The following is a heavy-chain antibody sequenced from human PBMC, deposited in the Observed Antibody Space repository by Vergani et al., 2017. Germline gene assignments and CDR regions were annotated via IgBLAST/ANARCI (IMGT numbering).Heavy chain of an antibody. CDR2: IYTSGST. CDR3: ASLYCSGGSCYYYYYYMDV. D-gene: IGHD2-15*01. V-gene: IGHV4-4*07. Sequence: QVQLQESGPGLVKPSETLSLTCTVSGGSISSYYWSWIRQPAGKGLEWIGRIYTSGSTNYNPSLKSRVTMSVDTSKNQFSLKLSSVTAADTAVYYCASLYCSGGSCYYYYYYMDVWGKGTTVTVSS. CDR1: GGSISSYY. J-gene: IGHJ6*03.